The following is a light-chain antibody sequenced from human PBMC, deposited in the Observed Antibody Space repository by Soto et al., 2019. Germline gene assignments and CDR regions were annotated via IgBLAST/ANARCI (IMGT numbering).Light chain of an antibody. CDR2: DAS. Sequence: EIVLTQSPATLSLSPGERATLSCRASQSVSSYLAWYQQKPGQAPRLLIYDASNRATGIPARFSGSGSGTDFTLTISSLEPDDFAVYYCHQIPFGPGTRLEIK. CDR3: HQIP. J-gene: IGKJ5*01. CDR1: QSVSSY. V-gene: IGKV3-11*01.